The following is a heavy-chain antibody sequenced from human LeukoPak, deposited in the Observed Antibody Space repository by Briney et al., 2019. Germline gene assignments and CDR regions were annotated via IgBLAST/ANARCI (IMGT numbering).Heavy chain of an antibody. CDR3: ARDLDFWSGYYNRLGAFDI. CDR1: GFTFSSYW. CDR2: IKQDGSEK. J-gene: IGHJ3*02. V-gene: IGHV3-7*01. D-gene: IGHD3-3*01. Sequence: PGGSLRLSCAASGFTFSSYWMSWVRQAPGKGLEWVANIKQDGSEKYYVDSVKGRFTISRDNAKNSLYLQMNSLRAEDTAVYYCARDLDFWSGYYNRLGAFDIWGQGTMVTVSS.